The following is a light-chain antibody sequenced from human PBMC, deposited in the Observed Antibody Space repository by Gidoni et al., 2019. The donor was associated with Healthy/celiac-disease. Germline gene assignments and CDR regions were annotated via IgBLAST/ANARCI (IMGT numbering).Light chain of an antibody. Sequence: EIVMTQSPATLSVSPGERATLSCRASQSVSNNLAWYQQKPGQAPRLLIYGASTRATGIPARFSGSGSGTEFTLTISSLQSEDFAVYYCQQYNNWPLYTFGQXTKLEIK. J-gene: IGKJ2*01. V-gene: IGKV3-15*01. CDR3: QQYNNWPLYT. CDR1: QSVSNN. CDR2: GAS.